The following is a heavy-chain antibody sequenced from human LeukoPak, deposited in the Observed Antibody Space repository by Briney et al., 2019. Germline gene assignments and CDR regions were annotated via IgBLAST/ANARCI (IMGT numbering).Heavy chain of an antibody. D-gene: IGHD6-19*01. V-gene: IGHV4-34*01. Sequence: SETLSLTCAVYGGSFSGYYWSWIRQPPGKGLEWIGEINHSGSTNYNPSLKSRVTISVDTSKNQFSLKLSSVTAADTAVYYCARGTSGYSSGWYYYYYYMDVWGKGTTVTISS. CDR3: ARGTSGYSSGWYYYYYYMDV. CDR2: INHSGST. CDR1: GGSFSGYY. J-gene: IGHJ6*03.